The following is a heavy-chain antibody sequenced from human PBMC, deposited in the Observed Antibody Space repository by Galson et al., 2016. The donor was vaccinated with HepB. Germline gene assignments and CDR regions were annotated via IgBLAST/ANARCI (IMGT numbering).Heavy chain of an antibody. CDR3: ARVGIGSSWYFDY. J-gene: IGHJ4*02. CDR2: IKQDGSEK. CDR1: GFTFNTYA. V-gene: IGHV3-7*01. D-gene: IGHD6-13*01. Sequence: SLRLSCAASGFTFNTYAMSWVRQGPGKGLGWVATIKQDGSEKYYVDSMKGRSTISRDNAKKSLYLQMNSLRAEDTAVYYCARVGIGSSWYFDYWGQGTLVTVSS.